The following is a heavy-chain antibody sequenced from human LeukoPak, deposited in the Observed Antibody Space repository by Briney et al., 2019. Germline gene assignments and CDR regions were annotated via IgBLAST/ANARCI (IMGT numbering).Heavy chain of an antibody. CDR3: ARAGTLTSFDP. J-gene: IGHJ5*02. V-gene: IGHV4-59*01. Sequence: SETLSLTCTVSGGSISSYYWNWIRQPPGKGLEWIGYIYYSGSTNYNPSLKSRVTISVDTSKNQFSLKLSSVTAADTAVYYCARAGTLTSFDPWGQGTLVTVSS. CDR2: IYYSGST. CDR1: GGSISSYY. D-gene: IGHD3-9*01.